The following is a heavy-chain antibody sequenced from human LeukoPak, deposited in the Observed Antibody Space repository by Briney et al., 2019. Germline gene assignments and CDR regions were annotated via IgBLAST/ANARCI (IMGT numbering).Heavy chain of an antibody. Sequence: PSETLSLTCTVSGGSISSGSYYWSWIRQPAGKGLEWIGRIYTSGSTNYNPSLKSRVTISVDTSKNQFSLKLSSVTAADTAVYYCASSYSSSSGRGAFDIWGQGTMVTVSS. CDR3: ASSYSSSSGRGAFDI. J-gene: IGHJ3*02. D-gene: IGHD6-6*01. CDR2: IYTSGST. CDR1: GGSISSGSYY. V-gene: IGHV4-61*02.